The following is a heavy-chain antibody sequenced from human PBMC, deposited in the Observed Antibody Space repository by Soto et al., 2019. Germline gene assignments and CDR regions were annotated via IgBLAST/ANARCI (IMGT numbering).Heavy chain of an antibody. Sequence: SETLSLTCAVYCGSFSGYYWSCIRQPPGKGLEWIVEINHSGSTNYTPSLEGRVAMSIDTSKNQFSLKLSSVTAADTAVYYCARDKGYCSSTNCCFGFEPWGQGTMVTVSS. V-gene: IGHV4-34*01. D-gene: IGHD2-2*01. CDR3: ARDKGYCSSTNCCFGFEP. J-gene: IGHJ5*02. CDR1: CGSFSGYY. CDR2: INHSGST.